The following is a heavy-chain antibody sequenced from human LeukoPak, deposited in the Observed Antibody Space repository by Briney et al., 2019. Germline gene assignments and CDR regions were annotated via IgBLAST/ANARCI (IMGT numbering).Heavy chain of an antibody. Sequence: GGSLRLSCAASGFTFSSYAMSWVRQAPGKGLEWVPGISGSGGSTYYADSVKGRFTISRDNSKNTLYLQMNSLRAEDTAVYYCAQALQTYRFWGTDFDSWGQGTLVTVSS. CDR1: GFTFSSYA. J-gene: IGHJ4*02. D-gene: IGHD3-16*01. CDR2: ISGSGGST. V-gene: IGHV3-23*01. CDR3: AQALQTYRFWGTDFDS.